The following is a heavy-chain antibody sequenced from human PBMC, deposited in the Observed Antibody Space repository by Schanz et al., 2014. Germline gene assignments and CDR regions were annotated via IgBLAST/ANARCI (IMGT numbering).Heavy chain of an antibody. CDR3: ARGTDWNLHY. V-gene: IGHV3-23*01. CDR1: GFTFSSYA. D-gene: IGHD1-1*01. J-gene: IGHJ4*02. CDR2: ISASGGST. Sequence: DVQLLESGGGLIQPGGSLRLSCAASGFTFSSYAMSWVRQAPGKGLEWVSTISASGGSTYYADSVKGRFTVSRDSGQNSLYLQMNSLRAGDTAVYYCARGTDWNLHYWGQGALVTVSS.